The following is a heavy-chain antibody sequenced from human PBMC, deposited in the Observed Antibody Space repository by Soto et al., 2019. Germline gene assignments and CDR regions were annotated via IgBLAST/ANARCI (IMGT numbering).Heavy chain of an antibody. D-gene: IGHD6-19*01. CDR2: ISDSGGTT. V-gene: IGHV3-23*01. Sequence: PGGSLRLSCAASGFTFSYYAMGWVRQAPGKGLEWVSVISDSGGTTYYTDSVKGRFTISRDNSKNTLYLQMSSLRAEDTAIYYCAKDAKRSNGWYYFDYCGQGTLVTVYS. CDR3: AKDAKRSNGWYYFDY. CDR1: GFTFSYYA. J-gene: IGHJ4*02.